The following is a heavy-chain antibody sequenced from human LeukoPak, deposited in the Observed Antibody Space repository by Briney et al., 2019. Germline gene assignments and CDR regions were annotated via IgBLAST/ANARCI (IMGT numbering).Heavy chain of an antibody. V-gene: IGHV3-7*04. D-gene: IGHD5-24*01. CDR3: TRVGYIDEGIDY. CDR2: IKQDGSKK. J-gene: IGHJ4*02. Sequence: GGSLRLSCAVSGFTFSSYWMTWVRQAPGKGLEWVANIKQDGSKKSYVDSVKGRFTISRDNAKNSLYLQMNSLRAEDTAIYYCTRVGYIDEGIDYWGQGTLVTVSS. CDR1: GFTFSSYW.